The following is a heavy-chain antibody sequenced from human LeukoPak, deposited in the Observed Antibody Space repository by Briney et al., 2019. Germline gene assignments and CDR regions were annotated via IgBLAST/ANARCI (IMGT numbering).Heavy chain of an antibody. V-gene: IGHV3-53*01. J-gene: IGHJ3*02. CDR1: DIIVMSNY. CDR3: AIRGGPGSLDAFDI. CDR2: IYNDGSA. D-gene: IGHD1-14*01. Sequence: GGSLRLSCAASDIIVMSNYMTWVRQAPGKGLEWASVIYNDGSAYYADSVRGRFTISRDTSKNTVYLQMNSLRAEDTAVYYCAIRGGPGSLDAFDIWGQGTMVTVSS.